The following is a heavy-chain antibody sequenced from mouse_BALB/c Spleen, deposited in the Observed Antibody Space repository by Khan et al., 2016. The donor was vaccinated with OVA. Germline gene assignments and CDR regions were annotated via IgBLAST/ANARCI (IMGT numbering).Heavy chain of an antibody. CDR2: ISYSGYT. Sequence: EVQLQESGPGLVKPSESLYLTCTVTGYSITTDYVWNWIRQFPGKKVEWMGFISYSGYTKYNPTLKSRISISRDTSTNHFFLQLKTVTTEDTANYYGGRYYGWDFDYWGQGTTLTVSS. CDR1: GYSITTDYV. V-gene: IGHV3-2*02. D-gene: IGHD1-1*01. CDR3: GRYYGWDFDY. J-gene: IGHJ2*01.